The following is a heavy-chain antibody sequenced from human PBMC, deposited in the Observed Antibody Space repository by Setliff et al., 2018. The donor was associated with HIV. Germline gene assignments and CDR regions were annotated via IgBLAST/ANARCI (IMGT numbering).Heavy chain of an antibody. Sequence: SETLSLTCAVSGDSITRGGYYWSWIRQFAGKGLEWIGSIYYSGSTYYNPSLKSRVTISVDTSKNQFYLRLSSVTAADTAVYYCARGTGSYGSDYWGQGTLVTVSS. CDR3: ARGTGSYGSDY. CDR2: IYYSGST. V-gene: IGHV4-30-2*03. D-gene: IGHD5-18*01. CDR1: GDSITRGGYY. J-gene: IGHJ4*02.